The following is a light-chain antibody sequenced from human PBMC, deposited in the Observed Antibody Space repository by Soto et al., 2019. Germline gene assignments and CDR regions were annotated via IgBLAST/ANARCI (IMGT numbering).Light chain of an antibody. V-gene: IGKV3-11*01. J-gene: IGKJ5*01. CDR1: QSVGSF. CDR3: QQRSNWPIT. CDR2: DAS. Sequence: EIVLTQSPATLSLSPGERATLSCRASQSVGSFLAWYQQTPGQAPRLLIYDASNKATGIPARFSGSGSGTDFTLVISSLEPEDFAFYYCQQRSNWPITFGQGTRLESK.